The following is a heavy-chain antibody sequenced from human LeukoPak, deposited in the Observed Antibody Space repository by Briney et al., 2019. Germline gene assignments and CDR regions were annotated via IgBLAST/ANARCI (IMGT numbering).Heavy chain of an antibody. CDR3: ASYSSGKNDAFDI. D-gene: IGHD6-19*01. Sequence: SETLSLTCTVSGGSISTSSYYWGWVRQPPGKGMEWIGSMYSSGSTYYNPSLKSRVTIFADISKKQVSLKLSSVTAADTAVYYCASYSSGKNDAFDIWGQGTMVTVSS. V-gene: IGHV4-39*01. CDR1: GGSISTSSYY. J-gene: IGHJ3*02. CDR2: MYSSGST.